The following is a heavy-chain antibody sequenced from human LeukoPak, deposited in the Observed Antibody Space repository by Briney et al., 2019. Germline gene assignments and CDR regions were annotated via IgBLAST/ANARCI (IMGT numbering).Heavy chain of an antibody. CDR1: GYTFTGHY. CDR2: INPNSGGT. Sequence: ASVKVSCKASGYTFTGHYMHWVRQAPGQGLEWMGWINPNSGGTNYAQKFQGRVTMTRDTSITTAHMELSRLRSDDTAVYYCASLNLSDSSGYYDDWGQGTLVTVSS. CDR3: ASLNLSDSSGYYDD. D-gene: IGHD3-22*01. V-gene: IGHV1-2*02. J-gene: IGHJ4*02.